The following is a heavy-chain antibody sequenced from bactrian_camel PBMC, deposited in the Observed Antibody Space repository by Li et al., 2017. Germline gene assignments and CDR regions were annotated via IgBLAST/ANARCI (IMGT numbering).Heavy chain of an antibody. D-gene: IGHD5*01. Sequence: QLVESGGGLVQPGGSLRVSCAASGFTFSSYDMSWVRQAPGKGLEWVSTIKPGGDRAYSADSVKGRFTISKDNDKNILYLQMDSLTPEDTGTYRCAASWDVTAPAALGRISSPEFGYWGEGTQVTVS. V-gene: IGHV3S28*01. CDR1: GFTFSSYD. CDR2: IKPGGDRA. CDR3: AASWDVTAPAALGRISSPEFGY. J-gene: IGHJ6*01.